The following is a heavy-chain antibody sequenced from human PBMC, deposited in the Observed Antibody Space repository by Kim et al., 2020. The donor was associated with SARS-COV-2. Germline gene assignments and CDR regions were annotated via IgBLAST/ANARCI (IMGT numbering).Heavy chain of an antibody. D-gene: IGHD3-10*01. Sequence: YNPSLKSRVTISVDTSKNQFSLKLSSVTAADTAVYYCARGRGVRGVINDYWGQGTLVTVSS. J-gene: IGHJ4*02. CDR3: ARGRGVRGVINDY. V-gene: IGHV4-34*01.